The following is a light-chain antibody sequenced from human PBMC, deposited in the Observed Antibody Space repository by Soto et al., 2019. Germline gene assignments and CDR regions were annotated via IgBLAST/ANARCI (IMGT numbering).Light chain of an antibody. J-gene: IGLJ1*01. V-gene: IGLV2-14*01. CDR2: EVN. Sequence: QSALTQPASVSGSPGQSITISCTGTSSDVGGYNYVSWYQHHPGKAPQGLIYEVNKRPSGVSNRFSGSKSANTASLTISGLQAEDEADYYCSSYTRSNTYVFGTGTKLIVL. CDR3: SSYTRSNTYV. CDR1: SSDVGGYNY.